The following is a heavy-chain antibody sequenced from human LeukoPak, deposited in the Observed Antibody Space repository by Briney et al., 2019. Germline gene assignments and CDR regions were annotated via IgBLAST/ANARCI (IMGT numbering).Heavy chain of an antibody. J-gene: IGHJ4*02. CDR3: AKELPRGSSSSEAYFDY. CDR2: ISGSGGST. D-gene: IGHD6-13*01. CDR1: GFTFSSYA. Sequence: GGSLRLSCAASGFTFSSYAMSWVRQAPGKGLEWVSAISGSGGSTYYADSVKGRFTISRDNSKNTLYLQMNSLRAEDTAVYYCAKELPRGSSSSEAYFDYWGQGTLVTVSS. V-gene: IGHV3-23*01.